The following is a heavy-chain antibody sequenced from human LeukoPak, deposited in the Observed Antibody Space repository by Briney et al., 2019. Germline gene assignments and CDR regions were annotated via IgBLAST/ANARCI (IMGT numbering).Heavy chain of an antibody. J-gene: IGHJ6*02. Sequence: GGSLRLSCAASGFTFSSFDMHWVRQVTGKGLEWVSGIGPGGDTYYAGSVKGRFTISRENAKNSLHPQMNSLRVGDTAVYYCARGHCSSTTSCPTGDYYNFAMDVWGQGTTVTVSS. CDR3: ARGHCSSTTSCPTGDYYNFAMDV. CDR2: IGPGGDT. D-gene: IGHD2-2*01. V-gene: IGHV3-13*04. CDR1: GFTFSSFD.